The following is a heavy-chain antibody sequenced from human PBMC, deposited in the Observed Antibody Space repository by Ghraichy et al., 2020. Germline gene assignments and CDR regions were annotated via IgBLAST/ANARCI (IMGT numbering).Heavy chain of an antibody. CDR2: IAPSDSYS. D-gene: IGHD3-10*01. V-gene: IGHV5-10-1*01. J-gene: IGHJ4*02. Sequence: GESLNISCQVFGYNFTSHWITWVRQMPGKGLEWMGRIAPSDSYSNYSPSFQGHVTFSADKSVTTAYLQWSSLKPSDTAFYYCARLAVRGTSTAYWGQGTLVTVSS. CDR3: ARLAVRGTSTAY. CDR1: GYNFTSHW.